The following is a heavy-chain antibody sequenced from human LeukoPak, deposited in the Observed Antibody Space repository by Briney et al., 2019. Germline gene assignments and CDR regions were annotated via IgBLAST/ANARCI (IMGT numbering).Heavy chain of an antibody. J-gene: IGHJ6*02. D-gene: IGHD6-19*01. CDR2: IIPILGIA. Sequence: SVKVSCKASGYTFTGYYMHWVRQAPGQGLEWMGRIIPILGIANYAQKFQGRVTITADKSTSTAYMELSSLRSEDTAVYYCARDQWLDYYYGMDVWGQGTTVTVSS. CDR1: GYTFTGYY. V-gene: IGHV1-69*04. CDR3: ARDQWLDYYYGMDV.